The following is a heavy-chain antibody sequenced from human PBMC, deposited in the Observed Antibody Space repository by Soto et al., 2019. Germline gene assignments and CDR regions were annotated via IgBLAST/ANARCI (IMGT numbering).Heavy chain of an antibody. D-gene: IGHD5-12*01. Sequence: QVQLQESGPGLVKPSGTLSLTCTVSGGSVTTRNWWHWVRQAPGKGLEWIGEVYYSGTTKCNPSLKSRLTISVDKSKNQVSLKLNYVTAADTAVYYCARAGPLEEEWLIGRALDYWGRGTLVIVSS. CDR3: ARAGPLEEEWLIGRALDY. J-gene: IGHJ4*02. CDR1: GGSVTTRNW. V-gene: IGHV4-4*02. CDR2: VYYSGTT.